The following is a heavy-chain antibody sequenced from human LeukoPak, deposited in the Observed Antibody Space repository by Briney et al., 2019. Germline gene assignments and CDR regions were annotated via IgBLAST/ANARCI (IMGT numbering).Heavy chain of an antibody. CDR1: GFTFSSYA. CDR3: AKGGRGVMRYYYGMDV. CDR2: ISGSGGST. V-gene: IGHV3-23*01. D-gene: IGHD3-10*01. J-gene: IGHJ6*02. Sequence: GGSLRLSCAASGFTFSSYAMSWVRQAPGKGLEWVSAISGSGGSTYYADSVKGRFTISRDNSKSTLYLQMNSLRAEDTAVYYCAKGGRGVMRYYYGMDVWGQGTTVTVSS.